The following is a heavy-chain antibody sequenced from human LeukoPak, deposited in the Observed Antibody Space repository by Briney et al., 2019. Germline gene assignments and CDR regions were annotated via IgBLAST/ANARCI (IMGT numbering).Heavy chain of an antibody. CDR1: GFTFSSYS. J-gene: IGHJ1*01. CDR2: ISSSSSTT. CDR3: ARDKSCGGDCYSEYFQH. D-gene: IGHD2-21*01. Sequence: GGSLRLSCAASGFTFSSYSMNWVRQAPGKGLEWVSYISSSSSTTYYADSVKGRFTISRDNAKNSLYLQMNSLRAEDTAVYYCARDKSCGGDCYSEYFQHWGQGTLVTVSS. V-gene: IGHV3-48*01.